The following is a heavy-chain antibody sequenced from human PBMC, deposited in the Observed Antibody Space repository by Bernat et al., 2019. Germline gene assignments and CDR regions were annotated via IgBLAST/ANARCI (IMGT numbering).Heavy chain of an antibody. D-gene: IGHD6-19*01. Sequence: QVTLRESGPALVKPTQTLTLTCTFSGFSLSTSGMCVSWIRQPPGKALEWLALIDWDDDKYYSTSLKTRLTISKDTSKNQVVLTMTNMDPVDTATYYCARTPPYLAVAGNRNWYFDLWGRGTLVTVSS. CDR2: IDWDDDK. CDR3: ARTPPYLAVAGNRNWYFDL. J-gene: IGHJ2*01. CDR1: GFSLSTSGMC. V-gene: IGHV2-70*01.